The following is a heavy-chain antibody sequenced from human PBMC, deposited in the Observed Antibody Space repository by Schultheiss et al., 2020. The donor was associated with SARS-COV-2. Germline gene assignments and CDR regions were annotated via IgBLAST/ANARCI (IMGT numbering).Heavy chain of an antibody. J-gene: IGHJ4*02. Sequence: ASVKVSCKASGYTFTSYGISWVRQAPGQGLEWMGWISAYNGNTNYAQKLQGRVTMTTDTSTSTAYMELSSLTSEDTAIYYCATGGRGRRHRYYFTSWGQGTPVTVSS. D-gene: IGHD2-15*01. V-gene: IGHV1-18*01. CDR2: ISAYNGNT. CDR3: ATGGRGRRHRYYFTS. CDR1: GYTFTSYG.